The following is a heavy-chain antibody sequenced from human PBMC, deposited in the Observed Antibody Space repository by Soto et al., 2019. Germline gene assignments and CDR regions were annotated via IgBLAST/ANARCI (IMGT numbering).Heavy chain of an antibody. CDR1: GGSIISSSYY. V-gene: IGHV4-39*01. J-gene: IGHJ5*02. CDR2: IYYSGST. D-gene: IGHD3-22*01. Sequence: SETLSLTCTVSGGSIISSSYYWGLIRQPPGKGLEWIGSIYYSGSTYYNPSLKSRVTISVDTSKNQFSLKLSSVTAADTAVYYCARLYYYDSSGYSPWGQGTLVTVSS. CDR3: ARLYYYDSSGYSP.